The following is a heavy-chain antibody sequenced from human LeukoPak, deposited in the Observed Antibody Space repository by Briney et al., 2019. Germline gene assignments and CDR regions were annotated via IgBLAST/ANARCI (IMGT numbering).Heavy chain of an antibody. Sequence: GGSLRLSCAASGFTFSTFGMHWVRQAPGRGLEWVAFIQNDEIDKFYADSVKGRFTISRDNSKNTMYLQMNSLRYEDTAVYYCAKERKLLPFDCWGQGTLVTVSS. CDR1: GFTFSTFG. CDR3: AKERKLLPFDC. J-gene: IGHJ4*02. D-gene: IGHD4-23*01. V-gene: IGHV3-30*02. CDR2: IQNDEIDK.